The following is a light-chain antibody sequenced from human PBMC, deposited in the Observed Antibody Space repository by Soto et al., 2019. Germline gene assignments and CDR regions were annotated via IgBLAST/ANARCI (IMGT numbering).Light chain of an antibody. CDR2: VNS. CDR1: SSNIGAGYD. CDR3: QSYDSSSSAL. V-gene: IGLV1-40*01. J-gene: IGLJ3*02. Sequence: QSVLTQPPSVSGAPGQRVTISCTGSSSNIGAGYDVHWYQQLPGTAPKLLIYVNSNRPSGVPDRFSGSKSGTSASLAITGLQAEDEADYNCQSYDSSSSALFGGGTNLTVL.